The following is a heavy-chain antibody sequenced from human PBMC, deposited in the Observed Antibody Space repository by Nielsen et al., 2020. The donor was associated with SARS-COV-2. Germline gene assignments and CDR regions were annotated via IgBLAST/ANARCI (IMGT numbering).Heavy chain of an antibody. D-gene: IGHD6-13*01. J-gene: IGHJ6*02. CDR3: ARDLVIGSWVISVRYSIYYYGMDV. Sequence: WIRQPPGKGLEWVSSISSSSSYIYYADSVKGRFTISRDNAKNSLYLQMNSLRAEDTAVYYCARDLVIGSWVISVRYSIYYYGMDVWGQGTTVTVSS. CDR2: ISSSSSYI. V-gene: IGHV3-21*01.